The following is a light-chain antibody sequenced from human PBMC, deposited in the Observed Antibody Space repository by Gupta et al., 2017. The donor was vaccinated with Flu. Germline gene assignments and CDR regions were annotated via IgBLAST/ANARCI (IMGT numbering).Light chain of an antibody. J-gene: IGKJ1*01. Sequence: TLSVSPGESPNLSCRASQSISNNLAWHKQKPGQSPRLLLYGASIRANGVKARFSGSGCGTEFTLTISSRQSEDFETYYCNYYNERPPSWTFGQGTKVEI. V-gene: IGKV3-15*01. CDR3: NYYNERPPSWT. CDR1: QSISNN. CDR2: GAS.